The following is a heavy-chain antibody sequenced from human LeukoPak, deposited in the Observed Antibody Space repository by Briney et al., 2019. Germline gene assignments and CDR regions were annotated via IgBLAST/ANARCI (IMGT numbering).Heavy chain of an antibody. Sequence: SETLSLTCTVSGASISSYYWSWIRQPAGKGLEWIGRVYSSGSTNYNPSLKSRVTMSEDTSKNQFSLKLRSVTAADTAVYYCARDPDGYNWFDSRGQGTLVTVSS. J-gene: IGHJ5*01. V-gene: IGHV4-4*07. CDR3: ARDPDGYNWFDS. CDR1: GASISSYY. D-gene: IGHD1-14*01. CDR2: VYSSGST.